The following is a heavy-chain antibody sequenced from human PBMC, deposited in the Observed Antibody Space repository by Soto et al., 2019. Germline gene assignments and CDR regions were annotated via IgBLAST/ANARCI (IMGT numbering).Heavy chain of an antibody. Sequence: GGSLRLSCAASGFTFSSYGMHWVRQAPGKGLKRVAVISYDGSNKYYAESVKGRFTISRDNTKNTLYLQMNILIAEDTAVYYCAIDLTTVTTFYYYYGMDVWGQGTTVTVSS. D-gene: IGHD4-17*01. V-gene: IGHV3-30*03. CDR3: AIDLTTVTTFYYYYGMDV. CDR2: ISYDGSNK. CDR1: GFTFSSYG. J-gene: IGHJ6*02.